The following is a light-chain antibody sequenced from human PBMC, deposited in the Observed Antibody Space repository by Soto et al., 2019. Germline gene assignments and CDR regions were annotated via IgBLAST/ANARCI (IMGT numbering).Light chain of an antibody. Sequence: ENVLTQSPATLSLSPGEGATLSCRASQSINTYLAWYQQKPGQAPRLLMYDASKRATGIPARFSGSGSGTKFTLTISSLQSEDFAVYYCQQYNNWPKTFGQGTKVDIK. J-gene: IGKJ1*01. CDR1: QSINTY. CDR2: DAS. V-gene: IGKV3D-15*01. CDR3: QQYNNWPKT.